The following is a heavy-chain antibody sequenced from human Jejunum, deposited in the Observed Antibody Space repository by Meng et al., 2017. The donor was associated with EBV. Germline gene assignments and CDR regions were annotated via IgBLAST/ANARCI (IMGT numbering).Heavy chain of an antibody. D-gene: IGHD5-18*01. Sequence: ELQQSGSGGGLHPPGRSLRLSGAACAITISDYAMSWFRQTPGKGLEWIATVYYSGGAKYYADSVKRLFTISRDNNKQTLCLQMSSLRADATAVYYCTQGWGGYGRFDYWGQGALVTVSS. CDR2: VYYSGGAK. V-gene: IGHV3-23*05. CDR3: TQGWGGYGRFDY. CDR1: AITISDYA. J-gene: IGHJ4*02.